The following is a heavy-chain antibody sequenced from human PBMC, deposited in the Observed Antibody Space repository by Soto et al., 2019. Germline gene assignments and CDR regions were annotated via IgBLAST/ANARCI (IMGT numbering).Heavy chain of an antibody. D-gene: IGHD3-22*01. CDR2: IFYSGST. CDR3: ARNSISKKIDY. V-gene: IGHV4-31*03. J-gene: IGHJ4*02. CDR1: GGSINSGGYY. Sequence: QVQLQESGPGLVKPSQTLSLTCSVSGGSINSGGYYWTWIRQHPGKGLEWIGNIFYSGSTSYNPSLKSRLTISIDTSKTHFSLTLSSVTAADTAVYYCARNSISKKIDYWGQGTLVTVSS.